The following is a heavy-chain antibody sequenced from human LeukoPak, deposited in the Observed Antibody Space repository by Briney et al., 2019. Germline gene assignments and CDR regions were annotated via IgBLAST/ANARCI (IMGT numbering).Heavy chain of an antibody. V-gene: IGHV3-30-3*01. CDR3: AKDGRSYYDSSGYYSPDY. J-gene: IGHJ4*02. CDR2: ISYDGSNK. Sequence: GGSLRLSCAASGFTFSSYAMHWVRQAPGKGLEWVAVISYDGSNKYYADSVKGRFTISRDNSKNTLYLQMNSLRAEDTAVYYCAKDGRSYYDSSGYYSPDYWGQGTLVTVSS. CDR1: GFTFSSYA. D-gene: IGHD3-22*01.